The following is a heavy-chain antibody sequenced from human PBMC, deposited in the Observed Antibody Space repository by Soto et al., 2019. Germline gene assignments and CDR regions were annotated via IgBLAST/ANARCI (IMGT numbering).Heavy chain of an antibody. D-gene: IGHD6-13*01. CDR3: ARITTASGSIAAAISELFDY. V-gene: IGHV2-26*01. CDR1: GFSLSNARMG. Sequence: GSGPTLVNPTETLTLTCTVSGFSLSNARMGVSWIRQPPGKALEWLAHIFSNDEKSYSTSLKSRLTISKDTSKSQVVLTMTNMDPVDTAKYYCARITTASGSIAAAISELFDYWGQGTLVTVSS. J-gene: IGHJ4*02. CDR2: IFSNDEK.